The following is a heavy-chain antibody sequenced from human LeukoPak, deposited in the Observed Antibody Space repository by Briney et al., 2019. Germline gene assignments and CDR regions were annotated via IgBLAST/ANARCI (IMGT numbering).Heavy chain of an antibody. CDR1: GYSFTSSW. CDR2: IFPGGSDT. D-gene: IGHD5-12*01. Sequence: GESLKISCQGSGYSFTSSWIAWGRQMPGKSLGWVGFIFPGGSDTRYSPSFQGQVTISADKSISTAYLQWNSLKASDSAMYFCARVGGGYTGYDLAGFDYWGQGSLVTVSS. CDR3: ARVGGGYTGYDLAGFDY. J-gene: IGHJ4*02. V-gene: IGHV5-51*01.